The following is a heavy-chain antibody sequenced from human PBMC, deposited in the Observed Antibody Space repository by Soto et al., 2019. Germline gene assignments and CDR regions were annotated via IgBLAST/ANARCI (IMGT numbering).Heavy chain of an antibody. V-gene: IGHV1-3*04. J-gene: IGHJ4*02. Sequence: QVQLVQSGAEVKKPGASVKVSCKASGYAFSRFIIHWMRQAPGQRLEWMGGINTGNGNTKVSQKLQGRVTFTRDTSANTAHMELSRLISEDRAVYYCARPEDYDDCFDLWGQGTLVTVS. CDR1: GYAFSRFI. CDR3: ARPEDYDDCFDL. D-gene: IGHD3-22*01. CDR2: INTGNGNT.